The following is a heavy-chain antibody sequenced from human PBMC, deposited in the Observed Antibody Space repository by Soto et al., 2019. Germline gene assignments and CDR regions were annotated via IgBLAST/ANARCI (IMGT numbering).Heavy chain of an antibody. CDR2: MNPNSGNT. CDR1: GYTFTSYD. D-gene: IGHD3-3*01. Sequence: QVQLVQSGAEVKKPGASVKVSCKASGYTFTSYDINWVRQATGQGLEWMGWMNPNSGNTGYAQKFQGRVTMTRNTSRSTAYMELSSLRSEDTAVYYCARDRRRFLEWLPPAGYFDYWGQGTLVTVSS. V-gene: IGHV1-8*01. J-gene: IGHJ4*02. CDR3: ARDRRRFLEWLPPAGYFDY.